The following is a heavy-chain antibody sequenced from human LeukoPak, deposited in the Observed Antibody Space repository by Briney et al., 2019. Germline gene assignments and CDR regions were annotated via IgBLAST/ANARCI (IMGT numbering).Heavy chain of an antibody. CDR3: AKVLGGTGYFDY. V-gene: IGHV3-33*06. J-gene: IGHJ4*02. Sequence: GGSLRLSCAASGFTFRTYGMHWVRQAPGKGLEWVAAIWNDGSSKHYGDSVKGRFTISRDNSQNTVYLQMNSLRVEDTAVYYCAKVLGGTGYFDYWGQGTLVTVSS. CDR1: GFTFRTYG. D-gene: IGHD3-16*01. CDR2: IWNDGSSK.